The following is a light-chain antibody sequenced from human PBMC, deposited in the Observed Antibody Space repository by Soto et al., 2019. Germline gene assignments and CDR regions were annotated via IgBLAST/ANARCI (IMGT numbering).Light chain of an antibody. J-gene: IGKJ1*01. Sequence: DIVVTQTPLSSPVALGQAASISCRSSQSLVHKDGNTYLSWFHQRPGQPPRLLIYKVSVRFSGVPDRFSGSGAGTDFTLPISRVETEDVVVYYCMQATQSPWTFGQGTQVAIK. CDR2: KVS. V-gene: IGKV2-24*01. CDR3: MQATQSPWT. CDR1: QSLVHKDGNTY.